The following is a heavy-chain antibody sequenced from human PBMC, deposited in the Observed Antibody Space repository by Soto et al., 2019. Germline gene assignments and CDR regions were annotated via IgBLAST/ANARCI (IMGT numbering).Heavy chain of an antibody. D-gene: IGHD3-22*01. J-gene: IGHJ4*02. V-gene: IGHV4-30-4*01. CDR2: IYYSGST. CDR1: GGSISSRDHY. Sequence: SETLSLTCTVSGGSISSRDHYWSWIRQPPGKGLEWIGYIYYSGSTYYNPSLQSRVTISVDTSKNQFSLKLSSVNAADTAVYYCARVAYYDGTGSYYFNFLGQGTLVAVCS. CDR3: ARVAYYDGTGSYYFNF.